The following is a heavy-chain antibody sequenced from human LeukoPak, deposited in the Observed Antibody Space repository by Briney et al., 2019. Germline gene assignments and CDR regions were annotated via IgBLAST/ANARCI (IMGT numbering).Heavy chain of an antibody. CDR2: ISSSSLYI. CDR1: GFTFSHYH. D-gene: IGHD2-15*01. Sequence: GGSLRLSCTASGFTFSHYHMNWVRQAPGKGLEWVSSISSSSLYICYSDSLKGRFTISRDNAKNSLYLQMNSLRAEDTAVYYCAKRGYCRGGTCFSHDAFDIWGQGTMVTVSS. CDR3: AKRGYCRGGTCFSHDAFDI. J-gene: IGHJ3*02. V-gene: IGHV3-21*01.